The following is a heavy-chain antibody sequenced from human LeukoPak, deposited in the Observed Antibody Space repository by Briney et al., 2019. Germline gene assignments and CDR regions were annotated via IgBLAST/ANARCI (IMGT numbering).Heavy chain of an antibody. CDR2: FDPEDGET. V-gene: IGHV1-24*01. J-gene: IGHJ6*02. CDR1: GYTLTDLS. CDR3: ATDIPRRVRGVVYSSFGMDV. D-gene: IGHD3-10*01. Sequence: ASVKVSCKVSGYTLTDLSMHWVRQAPGKGLEWLGGFDPEDGETIYAQKFQGRVTSAEDTSTDTAYMELSSLRSEDTAAYYCATDIPRRVRGVVYSSFGMDVWGQGTTVTVSS.